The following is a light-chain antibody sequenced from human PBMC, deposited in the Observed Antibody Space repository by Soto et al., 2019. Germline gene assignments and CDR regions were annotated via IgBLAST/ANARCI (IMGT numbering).Light chain of an antibody. CDR3: HFYDSSLSGSV. Sequence: QAVVTQPPSVSGAPGQRVTISCTGSSSNIGAGYDVHWYQQFPGTAPKLLIYDSINRPSGVPDRFSASKSGTSASLAITGLQAEDEAVYYCHFYDSSLSGSVFGGGTKLTVL. CDR2: DSI. V-gene: IGLV1-40*01. J-gene: IGLJ3*02. CDR1: SSNIGAGYD.